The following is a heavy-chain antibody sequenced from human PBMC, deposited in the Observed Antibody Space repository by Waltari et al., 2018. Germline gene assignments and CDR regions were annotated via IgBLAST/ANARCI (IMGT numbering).Heavy chain of an antibody. CDR2: INSDGTNI. V-gene: IGHV3-74*01. Sequence: EVQLVESGGGLVQPGGSLSLSCAASGFTFGNSWMHWVRQIPGKGLMWVSRINSDGTNIVYADSVRGRFTISKDNAKNTLYLQMNSLSAEDTAVYYCARDVDWGVGALGYWGQGTPVTVS. CDR1: GFTFGNSW. D-gene: IGHD1-26*01. J-gene: IGHJ4*02. CDR3: ARDVDWGVGALGY.